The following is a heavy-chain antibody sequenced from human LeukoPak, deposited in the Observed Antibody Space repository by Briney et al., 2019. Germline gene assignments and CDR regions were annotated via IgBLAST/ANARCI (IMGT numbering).Heavy chain of an antibody. J-gene: IGHJ4*02. CDR1: GFTFSSYS. V-gene: IGHV3-48*01. CDR2: ISSSSSTI. Sequence: PGGSLRLSCAASGFTFSSYSMNWVRQAPGKGLEWVSYISSSSSTIYYADSVKGRFTISRDNAKNSLYLQMNSLRAEDTAVYYCARGIRGSGSEFDYWGQGTLVTVSS. D-gene: IGHD3-3*01. CDR3: ARGIRGSGSEFDY.